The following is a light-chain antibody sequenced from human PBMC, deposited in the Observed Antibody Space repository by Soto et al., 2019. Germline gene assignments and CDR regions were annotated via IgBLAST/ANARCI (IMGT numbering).Light chain of an antibody. CDR3: RLYGSSPPMYT. J-gene: IGKJ2*01. V-gene: IGKV3-20*01. CDR1: QSVNNIY. Sequence: DIVLTQSPGTLSLSPGERVSLACRASQSVNNIYSGWYQQKPGQAPRLLLYGASCRAAGIPARFSGSGSGTDFTFTISRLEREDFAVDYRRLYGSSPPMYTFGQGTKLEIK. CDR2: GAS.